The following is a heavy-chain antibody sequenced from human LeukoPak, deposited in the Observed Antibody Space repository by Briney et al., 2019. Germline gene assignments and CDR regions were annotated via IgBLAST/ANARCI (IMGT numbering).Heavy chain of an antibody. CDR3: AKAQGHCSSTSCYESYFDY. CDR1: GFTFSSYA. Sequence: GGSLRLSCAASGFTFSSYAMSWVRQAPGKGLEWVSAISGSGGSTYYADSVKGRYTISRDNSKNTLYLQMNSLRAEDTAVYYCAKAQGHCSSTSCYESYFDYWGQGTLVTVSS. CDR2: ISGSGGST. D-gene: IGHD2-2*01. J-gene: IGHJ4*02. V-gene: IGHV3-23*01.